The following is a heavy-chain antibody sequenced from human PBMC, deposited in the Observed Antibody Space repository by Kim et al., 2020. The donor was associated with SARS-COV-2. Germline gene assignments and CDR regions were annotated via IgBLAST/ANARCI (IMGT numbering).Heavy chain of an antibody. J-gene: IGHJ4*02. CDR3: ARVNTPAESSSWYLGY. D-gene: IGHD6-13*01. V-gene: IGHV3-33*01. CDR1: GFTFSSYG. Sequence: GGSLRLSCAASGFTFSSYGMHWVRQAPGKGLEWVAVIWYDGSNKYYADSVKGRFTISRDNSKNTLYLQMNSLRAEDTAVYYCARVNTPAESSSWYLGYWGQGTLVTVSS. CDR2: IWYDGSNK.